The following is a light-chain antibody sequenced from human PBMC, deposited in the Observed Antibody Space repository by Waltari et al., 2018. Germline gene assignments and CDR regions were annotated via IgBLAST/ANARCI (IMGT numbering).Light chain of an antibody. J-gene: IGKJ2*01. CDR2: RSS. V-gene: IGKV1-39*01. Sequence: DIKMTQSPSSLSASVGDTVTITCRASQSVSRYLNFYQQRPGGAPNLLIFRSSYLQGGVPSRFSGSGSGTDVTLTIDSLQPEDFATYYCQQSDGIPFTFGQGTKLEVK. CDR1: QSVSRY. CDR3: QQSDGIPFT.